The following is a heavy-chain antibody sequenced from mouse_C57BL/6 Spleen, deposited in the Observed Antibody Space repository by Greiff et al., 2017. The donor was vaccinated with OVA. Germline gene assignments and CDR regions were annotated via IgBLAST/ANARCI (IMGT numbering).Heavy chain of an antibody. J-gene: IGHJ4*01. Sequence: EVKLVESGGDLVKPGGSLKLSCAASGFTFSSYGMSWVRQTPDKRLEWVATISSGGSYTYYPDSVKGRFTISRDNAKNTLYLQMSSLKSEDTAMYYCASHITTVEDYYAMDYWGQGTSVTVSS. CDR3: ASHITTVEDYYAMDY. D-gene: IGHD1-1*01. CDR2: ISSGGSYT. CDR1: GFTFSSYG. V-gene: IGHV5-6*01.